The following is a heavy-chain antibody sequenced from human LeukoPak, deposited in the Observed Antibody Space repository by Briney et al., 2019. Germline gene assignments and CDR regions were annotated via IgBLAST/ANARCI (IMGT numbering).Heavy chain of an antibody. CDR1: GGSISSSNW. D-gene: IGHD4-17*01. Sequence: PSETLSLTCAVSGGSISSSNWWSWVRQPPGKGLAWIGEIYHSGSTNYNPSLKSRVTIAVDKSKNQFSLKLSSVTAADTAVYYCARASHDYGDYSHFDYWGQGTLVTVSS. V-gene: IGHV4-4*02. CDR2: IYHSGST. J-gene: IGHJ4*02. CDR3: ARASHDYGDYSHFDY.